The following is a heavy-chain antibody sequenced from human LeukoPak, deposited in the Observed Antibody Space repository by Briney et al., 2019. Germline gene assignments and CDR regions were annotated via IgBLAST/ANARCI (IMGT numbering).Heavy chain of an antibody. V-gene: IGHV4-38-2*01. J-gene: IGHJ4*02. CDR2: INHSGST. CDR3: ARGLGSNQDD. Sequence: GSLRLSCAASGFTFSDYYMSWIRQPPGKGLEWIGSINHSGSTFYNPSLKSRVTISVDTSKNQFSLKLTSVTAADTAVYYCARGLGSNQDDWGQGTLVTVSS. D-gene: IGHD3-10*01. CDR1: GFTFSDYY.